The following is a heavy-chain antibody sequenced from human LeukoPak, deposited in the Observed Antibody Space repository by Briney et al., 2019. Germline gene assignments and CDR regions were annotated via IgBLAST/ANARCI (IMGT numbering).Heavy chain of an antibody. D-gene: IGHD2-15*01. J-gene: IGHJ4*02. V-gene: IGHV4-39*01. Sequence: SVTLSLTCTVSGGSISSSSYYWGWIRQPPGKGLEWIGSIYYSGSTYYNPSLKSRVTISVDTSKNQFSLKLSSVAAADTAVYYCARLPRAALFYFDSWGQGTQVTVSS. CDR1: GGSISSSSYY. CDR2: IYYSGST. CDR3: ARLPRAALFYFDS.